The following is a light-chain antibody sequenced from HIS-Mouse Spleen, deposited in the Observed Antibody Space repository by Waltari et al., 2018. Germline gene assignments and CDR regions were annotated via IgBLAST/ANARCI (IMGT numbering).Light chain of an antibody. J-gene: IGLJ2*01. CDR1: ALPKKY. CDR3: YSTDSSGNHRV. CDR2: EDS. V-gene: IGLV3-10*01. Sequence: SYELTQPPSVPVSPGQTARITSPGDALPKKYAYWYQQQSGQAPLLVIYEDSKRPSGIPERFSGSSSGTMATLTISGAQVEDEADYYCYSTDSSGNHRVFGGGTKLTVL.